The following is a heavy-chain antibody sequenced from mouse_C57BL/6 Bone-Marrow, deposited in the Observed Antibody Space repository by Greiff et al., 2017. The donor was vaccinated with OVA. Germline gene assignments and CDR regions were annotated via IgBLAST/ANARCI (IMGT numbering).Heavy chain of an antibody. CDR1: GFTFTDYY. V-gene: IGHV7-3*01. CDR3: ARSLYYYGSFDY. CDR2: IRNKAIGYTT. Sequence: EVMLVESGGGLVQPGGSLSLSCAASGFTFTDYYMSWVRQPPGKALEWVGFIRNKAIGYTTEYSVSVKGRFTISRDNSQSILYLPMNALRAEDSATYYFARSLYYYGSFDYWGQGTTLTVSS. D-gene: IGHD1-1*01. J-gene: IGHJ2*01.